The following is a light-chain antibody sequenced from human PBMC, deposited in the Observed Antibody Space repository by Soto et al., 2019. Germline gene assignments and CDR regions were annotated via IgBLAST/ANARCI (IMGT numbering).Light chain of an antibody. CDR1: STDIGRYNY. Sequence: QSVLAQAASVSGSPGQSITISCTGTSTDIGRYNYVSWYQQHPGKAPKLMIYDVSNRPSGVSNRFSGSKSGNTASLTISGLQAEDEADYYCSSYTSSSTYVFGTWTKVTV. CDR2: DVS. J-gene: IGLJ1*01. CDR3: SSYTSSSTYV. V-gene: IGLV2-14*03.